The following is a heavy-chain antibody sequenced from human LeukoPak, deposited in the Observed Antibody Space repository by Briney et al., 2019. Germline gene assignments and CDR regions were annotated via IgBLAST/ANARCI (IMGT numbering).Heavy chain of an antibody. Sequence: GGSLRLSCAASGFTFSSYSMNWVRQAPGKGLEWVSSISSSSSYIYYADSVKGRFTISRDNAKNSLYLQMNSLRAEDTAVYYCARDRPRQQAFDYWGQGTLVTVSS. CDR2: ISSSSSYI. D-gene: IGHD6-13*01. J-gene: IGHJ4*02. V-gene: IGHV3-21*01. CDR1: GFTFSSYS. CDR3: ARDRPRQQAFDY.